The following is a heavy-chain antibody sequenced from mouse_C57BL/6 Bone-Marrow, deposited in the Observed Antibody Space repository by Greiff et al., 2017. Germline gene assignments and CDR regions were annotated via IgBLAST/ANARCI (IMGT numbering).Heavy chain of an antibody. Sequence: EVQLQQSGAELVRPGASVKLSCTASGFNIKDYYMHWVKQRPEQGLEWIGRIDPEDGDTEYAPKFQGKVTMTADTASNTAYLQLSRLTSEDTAVYYSTTDYYGSSYPAWLAYWAQGPLATVSA. D-gene: IGHD1-1*01. CDR3: TTDYYGSSYPAWLAY. CDR2: IDPEDGDT. CDR1: GFNIKDYY. J-gene: IGHJ3*01. V-gene: IGHV14-1*01.